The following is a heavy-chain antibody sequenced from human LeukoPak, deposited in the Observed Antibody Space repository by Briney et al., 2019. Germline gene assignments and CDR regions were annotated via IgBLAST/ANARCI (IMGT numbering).Heavy chain of an antibody. D-gene: IGHD3-22*01. Sequence: PGGSLRLSCAASGFTFSSSWMHRVRQAPGKGLVWVSRINGDGSIASYADSVKGRFTISRDNAKNTLDLQMNSLRAEDTALYYCARGGSGYCNYWGQGTLVTVSS. V-gene: IGHV3-74*01. J-gene: IGHJ4*02. CDR1: GFTFSSSW. CDR2: INGDGSIA. CDR3: ARGGSGYCNY.